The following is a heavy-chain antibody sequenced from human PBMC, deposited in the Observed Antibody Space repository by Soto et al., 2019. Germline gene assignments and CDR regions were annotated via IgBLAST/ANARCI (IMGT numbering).Heavy chain of an antibody. D-gene: IGHD4-17*01. CDR2: ISSSSSNI. CDR1: GFIFSSCT. V-gene: IGHV3-21*01. J-gene: IGHJ4*02. Sequence: EVQLVESGGGLVKPGGSLRLSCAASGFIFSSCTMTWVRQAPGKGLEWVSSISSSSSNIEYADSVKGRFSVSRDNANNSLFLQINSLRAEDTAVYYCAREDYAGASPRFDYWGLGALVTVSS. CDR3: AREDYAGASPRFDY.